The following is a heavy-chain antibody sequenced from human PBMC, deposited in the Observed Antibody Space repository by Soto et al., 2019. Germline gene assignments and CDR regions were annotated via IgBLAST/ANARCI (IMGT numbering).Heavy chain of an antibody. Sequence: QVQLQESGPGLVKASETLSLTCTVSGGSISNYYCSWIRQPPGKGLEWIGYIYYSGSANYNPSLTSRVPVSVDTSKNQFSLRLSSVTAADTAVYHCARAGAATLSDYGGQGSLVTVSS. CDR3: ARAGAATLSDY. CDR1: GGSISNYY. V-gene: IGHV4-59*01. J-gene: IGHJ4*02. CDR2: IYYSGSA. D-gene: IGHD2-15*01.